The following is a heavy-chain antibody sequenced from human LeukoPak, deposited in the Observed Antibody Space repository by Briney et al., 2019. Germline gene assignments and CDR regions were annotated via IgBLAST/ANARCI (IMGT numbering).Heavy chain of an antibody. Sequence: PSETLSLTCAVSGNSVSSDEHFWSWIRQPPGRGLEWIGYIYHRGSTSYNPSLRSRVTVSLDKSRNQFSLTLYSVTAADTAVYYCARAPFDILTGYFLFDSWGQGTLITVSS. CDR2: IYHRGST. CDR1: GNSVSSDEHF. V-gene: IGHV4-30-2*01. D-gene: IGHD3-9*01. J-gene: IGHJ4*02. CDR3: ARAPFDILTGYFLFDS.